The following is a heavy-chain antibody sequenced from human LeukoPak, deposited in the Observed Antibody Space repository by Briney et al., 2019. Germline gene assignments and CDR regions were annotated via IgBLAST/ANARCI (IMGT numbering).Heavy chain of an antibody. CDR1: GGSISSYY. CDR2: IYYSGST. D-gene: IGHD2-21*02. V-gene: IGHV4-59*01. Sequence: PPETLSLTCTVSGGSISSYYWSWIRQPPGKGLEWIGYIYYSGSTNYNPSLKSRVTISVDTSKNQFSLKLSSVTAADTAVYYCARGPNIVVVTASYWYFDLWGRGTLVTVSS. J-gene: IGHJ2*01. CDR3: ARGPNIVVVTASYWYFDL.